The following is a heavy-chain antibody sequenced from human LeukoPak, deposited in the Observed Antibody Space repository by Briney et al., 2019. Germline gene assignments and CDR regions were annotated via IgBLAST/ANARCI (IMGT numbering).Heavy chain of an antibody. D-gene: IGHD3-10*01. Sequence: QPGGSLRLSCAASGFTFSSYWTSWVRQAPGKGLEWVANIKQDGSEKYYVDSVKGRFTISRDNAKNSLYLQMNSLRAEDTAVYYCARDEGSGSYYARAHAVADYWGQGTLVTVSS. CDR2: IKQDGSEK. CDR1: GFTFSSYW. CDR3: ARDEGSGSYYARAHAVADY. J-gene: IGHJ4*02. V-gene: IGHV3-7*01.